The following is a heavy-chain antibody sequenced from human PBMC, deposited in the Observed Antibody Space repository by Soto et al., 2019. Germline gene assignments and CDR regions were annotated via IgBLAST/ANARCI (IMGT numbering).Heavy chain of an antibody. D-gene: IGHD3-3*01. CDR1: GFTFSSYA. V-gene: IGHV3-30-3*01. CDR2: ISYDGNNQ. Sequence: QVQLVESGGGVVQPGRSLRLSCAVSGFTFSSYAMHWVRQAPGKGLEWVAVISYDGNNQYYADSVKGRFTISRDNSKNELYLQMNSLRAEDTVVYYCARVRSDFGGGFPYCGQGTLVTVSS. CDR3: ARVRSDFGGGFPY. J-gene: IGHJ4*02.